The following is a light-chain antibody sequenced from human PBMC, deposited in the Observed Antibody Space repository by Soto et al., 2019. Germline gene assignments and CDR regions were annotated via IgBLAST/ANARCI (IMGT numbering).Light chain of an antibody. CDR3: QQYNSYSWT. Sequence: IQMTQSPSTLSASVGDRVTRTCRASQSISSWLAWYQQKPGKAPKLLIYDASSLESGVPSRFSGSGSGTEFTLTISSLQPDDFATYYCQQYNSYSWTFGQGTKVDIK. V-gene: IGKV1-5*01. J-gene: IGKJ1*01. CDR2: DAS. CDR1: QSISSW.